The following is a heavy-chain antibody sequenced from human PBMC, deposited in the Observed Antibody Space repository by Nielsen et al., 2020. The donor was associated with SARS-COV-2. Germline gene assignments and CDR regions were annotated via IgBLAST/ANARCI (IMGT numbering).Heavy chain of an antibody. CDR1: GYTFTSYG. D-gene: IGHD3-3*01. CDR3: ARASSDRFYLCMDV. Sequence: ASVKVSCKASGYTFTSYGVTWVRQAPGQGLEWVGWFSAYNGHTKSAQKFQGRVTMTTDISTSTAYMEVRRLTSDDTATYYCARASSDRFYLCMDVWGQGTTVTVSS. V-gene: IGHV1-18*01. J-gene: IGHJ6*02. CDR2: FSAYNGHT.